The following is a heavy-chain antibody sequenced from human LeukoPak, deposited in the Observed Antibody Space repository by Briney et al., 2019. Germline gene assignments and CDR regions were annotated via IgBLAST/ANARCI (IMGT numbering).Heavy chain of an antibody. Sequence: SETLSLTCTVSGGSISSSSYSWGWIRQPPGKGLEWIGSVFHSGSINYDPSLKNRVTISVGTSKNQFSLKLSSVTAADTAVYYCWAIVTTIKLDFWGQGTLVTVSS. CDR2: VFHSGSI. CDR1: GGSISSSSYS. J-gene: IGHJ4*02. V-gene: IGHV4-39*01. D-gene: IGHD5-12*01. CDR3: WAIVTTIKLDF.